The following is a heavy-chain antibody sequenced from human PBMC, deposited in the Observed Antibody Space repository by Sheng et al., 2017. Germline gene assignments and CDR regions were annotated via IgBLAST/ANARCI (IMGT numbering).Heavy chain of an antibody. J-gene: IGHJ6*02. Sequence: VQLVESGGGVVQPGRSLRLSCAASGFTFSSYGMHWVRQAPGKGLEWVSFISWDGSATYYADSVKGRFTISRDNTKNSLYLQMNSLRREDTALYYCAKDLRTHFYGMDVWDQGP. V-gene: IGHV3-43*02. CDR1: GFTFSSYG. CDR2: ISWDGSAT. CDR3: AKDLRTHFYGMDV.